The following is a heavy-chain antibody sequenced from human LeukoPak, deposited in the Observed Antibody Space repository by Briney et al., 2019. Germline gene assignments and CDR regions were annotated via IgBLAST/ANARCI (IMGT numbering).Heavy chain of an antibody. J-gene: IGHJ4*02. V-gene: IGHV3-11*04. CDR2: ISTGSGNTI. Sequence: PGGSLRLSCAASGFTFSDYYMGWVRQAPGKGLEWVSYISTGSGNTIYYADSVKGRFTISRDNAKNSLYLQMNSLRAEDTAVYYCARGSPYYDILTGYYPSPDYWGQGTLVTVSS. CDR3: ARGSPYYDILTGYYPSPDY. D-gene: IGHD3-9*01. CDR1: GFTFSDYY.